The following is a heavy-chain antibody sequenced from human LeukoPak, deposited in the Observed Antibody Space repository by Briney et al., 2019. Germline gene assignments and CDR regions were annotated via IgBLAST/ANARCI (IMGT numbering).Heavy chain of an antibody. Sequence: PGGSLRLSCAASGFTFSSYAMSWVRQAPGKGLEWVSAISGSGGSTYYADSVKGRFTISRDNSKNTLYLQMNSLRAEDTAVYYCARELRFLEWLLQRNAFDIWGQGTMVTVSS. CDR1: GFTFSSYA. CDR3: ARELRFLEWLLQRNAFDI. J-gene: IGHJ3*02. D-gene: IGHD3-3*01. V-gene: IGHV3-23*01. CDR2: ISGSGGST.